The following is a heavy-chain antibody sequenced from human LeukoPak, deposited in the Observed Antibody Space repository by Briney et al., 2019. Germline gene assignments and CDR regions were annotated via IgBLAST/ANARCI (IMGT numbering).Heavy chain of an antibody. J-gene: IGHJ4*02. CDR2: INHSGST. D-gene: IGHD1-26*01. V-gene: IGHV4-34*01. CDR1: GGSFSGYY. Sequence: SETLSLTCAVYGGSFSGYYWSWIRQPPGKGLEWIGEINHSGSTNYNPSLKSRVTISVDTSKNQFSLKLSSVTAADTAVYYCARIHSGSYYWGQGTLVTVSS. CDR3: ARIHSGSYY.